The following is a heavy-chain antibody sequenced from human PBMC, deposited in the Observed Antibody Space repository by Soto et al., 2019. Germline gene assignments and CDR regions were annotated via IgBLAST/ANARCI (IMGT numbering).Heavy chain of an antibody. CDR2: ISSSSSTL. CDR3: ARERYCSGGSCYPEPYFDY. J-gene: IGHJ4*02. D-gene: IGHD2-15*01. Sequence: EVQLVESGGGLVQPGGSLRPSWPPSGFTFSTYSMNWVRKAPGKGLEWVSSISSSSSTLYNADSGKGRFTISRDNAKNSLYLQMNSLRDEDTAVYYCARERYCSGGSCYPEPYFDYWGQGTLVTVSS. V-gene: IGHV3-48*02. CDR1: GFTFSTYS.